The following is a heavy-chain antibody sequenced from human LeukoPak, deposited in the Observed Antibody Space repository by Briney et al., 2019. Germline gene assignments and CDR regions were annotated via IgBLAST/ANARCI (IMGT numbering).Heavy chain of an antibody. J-gene: IGHJ5*02. CDR3: ARSPGDFWSGYLNWFDP. Sequence: KSSGTLSLTCTVSGYSISSGYYWGWIRQPPGKGLEWIGSIYHSGSTYYNPSLKSRVTISVDTSKNQFSLKLSSVTAADTAVYYCARSPGDFWSGYLNWFDPWGQGTLVTVSS. CDR1: GYSISSGYY. CDR2: IYHSGST. D-gene: IGHD3-3*01. V-gene: IGHV4-38-2*02.